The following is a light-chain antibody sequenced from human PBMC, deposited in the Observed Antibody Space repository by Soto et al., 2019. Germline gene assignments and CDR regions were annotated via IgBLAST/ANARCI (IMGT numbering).Light chain of an antibody. CDR1: QSVSSN. CDR3: QQYNNWPRT. Sequence: TQSPATLSLSPWERATLSCRASQSVSSNLAWYQQKPGQAPRLLIYGASTRATGIPARFSGSGSGTEFTLTISSLQSEDFAVYYCQQYNNWPRTFGQGTRWIS. CDR2: GAS. J-gene: IGKJ1*01. V-gene: IGKV3-15*01.